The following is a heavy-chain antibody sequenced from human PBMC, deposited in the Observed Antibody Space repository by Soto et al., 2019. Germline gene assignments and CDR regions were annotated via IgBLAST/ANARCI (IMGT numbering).Heavy chain of an antibody. V-gene: IGHV4-31*03. CDR1: GDSVSGGYY. Sequence: QVQLQESGPGLVKPSQTLSLTCTVSGDSVSGGYYWSWVRQRPRKGRGWIGYVSPIGTPYYSPSLNSRVSISIDTSKNQLSLEVRSVTAAHTAVYYCARDRGSYGMDVWGQGTTVTVSS. CDR3: ARDRGSYGMDV. J-gene: IGHJ6*02. CDR2: VSPIGTP.